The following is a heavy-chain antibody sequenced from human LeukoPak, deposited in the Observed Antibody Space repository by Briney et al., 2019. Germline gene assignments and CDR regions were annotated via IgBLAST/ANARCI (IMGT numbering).Heavy chain of an antibody. Sequence: ASVKVSCKVSGYTLTQLAIHWVRQAPGKGREWMGGFYPEDGETVYAQKFQDRVTITEDTSTDTASMELTGLASEDTAVYYCATQARGYFYYWGQGTLVTVSS. CDR1: GYTLTQLA. V-gene: IGHV1-24*01. CDR3: ATQARGYFYY. J-gene: IGHJ4*02. CDR2: FYPEDGET.